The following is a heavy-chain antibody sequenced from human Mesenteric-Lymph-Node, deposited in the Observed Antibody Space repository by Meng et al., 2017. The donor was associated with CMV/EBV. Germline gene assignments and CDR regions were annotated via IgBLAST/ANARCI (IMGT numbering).Heavy chain of an antibody. J-gene: IGHJ4*02. D-gene: IGHD3-3*01. CDR2: IIPILGIA. CDR1: GGTFSSYT. V-gene: IGHV1-69*04. Sequence: SVKVSCKASGGTFSSYTISWVRQAPGQGLEWMGRIIPILGIANYAQKFQGRVTITADKSTSTAYMELSSLRSEDTAVYYCARDRSPRAISSGHFDYWGQGPLVTVSS. CDR3: ARDRSPRAISSGHFDY.